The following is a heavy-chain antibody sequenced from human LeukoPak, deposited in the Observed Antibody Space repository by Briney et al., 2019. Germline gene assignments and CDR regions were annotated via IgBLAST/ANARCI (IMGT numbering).Heavy chain of an antibody. D-gene: IGHD3-22*01. CDR2: ISASGDVT. CDR1: GFTFSKFP. Sequence: GGSLRLSCAASGFTFSKFPMGWVRQAPGRGLEWVSAISASGDVTFYADSLRGRFTISRDNSKSTLYLQMNSLRAEDTAVYYCARENPLVFSGSAFDIWGQGTMVTVSS. CDR3: ARENPLVFSGSAFDI. J-gene: IGHJ3*02. V-gene: IGHV3-23*01.